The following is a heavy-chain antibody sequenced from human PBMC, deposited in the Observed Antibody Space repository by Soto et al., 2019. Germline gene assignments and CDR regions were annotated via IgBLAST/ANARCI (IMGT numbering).Heavy chain of an antibody. CDR2: ISGYDGRT. V-gene: IGHV1-18*01. CDR3: AREGDVPYYYYGIDG. D-gene: IGHD2-21*02. J-gene: IGHJ6*02. Sequence: QAHLVQAGAEVKKPGASVKVSCKTSGYTFTRYGISWVRQAPGQGLEGMGWISGYDGRTNFAQKVQDRVTMTTDSSTSTVYMELRTLSSDDTAVYYCAREGDVPYYYYGIDGWCQGTTVTVSS. CDR1: GYTFTRYG.